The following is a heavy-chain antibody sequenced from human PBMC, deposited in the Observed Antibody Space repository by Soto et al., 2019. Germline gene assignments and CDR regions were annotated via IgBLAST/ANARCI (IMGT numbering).Heavy chain of an antibody. V-gene: IGHV1-24*01. Sequence: QVQLVQSGAEVKKPGASVKVSCKVSGYTLTELSMHWVRQAPGKGLEWMGGFDPEDGETIYAQKFQGRVTMTEDTSTDTAYMKLSSLRSEDTAVYYCATDLWFGEFPLYNWFDPWGQGTLVTVSS. CDR3: ATDLWFGEFPLYNWFDP. J-gene: IGHJ5*02. CDR2: FDPEDGET. D-gene: IGHD3-10*01. CDR1: GYTLTELS.